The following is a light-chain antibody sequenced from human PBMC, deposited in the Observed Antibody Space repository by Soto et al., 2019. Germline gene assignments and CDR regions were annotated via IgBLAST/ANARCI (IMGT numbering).Light chain of an antibody. J-gene: IGKJ4*01. CDR1: RSVLYKSNNKNH. Sequence: DILTTQSPDFLAVSLGETASMHRKYSRSVLYKSNNKNHLAWYQQKPGQPPQLLIYWASTRESGVPERFSGSGSGTDFTLTISSLEAEDVAFYWCQQYFDVPFTFGEGTKVDIK. V-gene: IGKV4-1*01. CDR3: QQYFDVPFT. CDR2: WAS.